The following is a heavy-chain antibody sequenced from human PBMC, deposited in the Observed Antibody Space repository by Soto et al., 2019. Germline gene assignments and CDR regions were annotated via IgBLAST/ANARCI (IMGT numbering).Heavy chain of an antibody. CDR1: GGTFSSYA. V-gene: IGHV1-69*12. Sequence: QVQLVQSGAEVKKPGSSVKVSCKASGGTFSSYAISWVRQAPGQGLEWMGGIIPIFGTANYAQKFQGRVTIXAXXSTSTAYMELSSLRSEDTAVYYCARERIAVAGFDYWGQGTLVTVSS. CDR3: ARERIAVAGFDY. D-gene: IGHD6-19*01. J-gene: IGHJ4*02. CDR2: IIPIFGTA.